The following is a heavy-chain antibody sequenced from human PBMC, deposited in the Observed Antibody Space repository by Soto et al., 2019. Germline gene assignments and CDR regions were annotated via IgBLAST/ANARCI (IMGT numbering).Heavy chain of an antibody. CDR1: GFTVSHNY. Sequence: EVQLVESGGGLVQPGGSLRLSCAASGFTVSHNYMSWVCQPTGKGLEWVSVMYSGGGTYYADSVKGRFTISRHNSQNTLYLQMNSLRAVDTAVYYCASGSPSGRHYWGQGTLVTVSS. CDR2: MYSGGGT. V-gene: IGHV3-53*04. D-gene: IGHD5-12*01. J-gene: IGHJ4*02. CDR3: ASGSPSGRHY.